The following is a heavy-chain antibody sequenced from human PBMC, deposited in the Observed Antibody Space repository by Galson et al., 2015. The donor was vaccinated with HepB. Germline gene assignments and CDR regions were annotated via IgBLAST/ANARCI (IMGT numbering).Heavy chain of an antibody. CDR2: ISYDGSKK. CDR3: AQGQHSQLEWLLSRFDFYYGMDV. J-gene: IGHJ6*02. CDR1: GFTFSDYG. V-gene: IGHV3-30*18. D-gene: IGHD3-3*01. Sequence: SLRLSCAASGFTFSDYGMHWVRQAPGKGLEWVAVISYDGSKKYYADSVKGRFTISRDNSKNTLYLQVHSLRDEDTAVYYCAQGQHSQLEWLLSRFDFYYGMDVLGQGTTVTVSS.